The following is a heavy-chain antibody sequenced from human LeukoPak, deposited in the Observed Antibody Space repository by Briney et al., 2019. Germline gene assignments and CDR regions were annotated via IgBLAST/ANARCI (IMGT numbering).Heavy chain of an antibody. J-gene: IGHJ3*02. Sequence: GGSLRLSCAASGFTFSSYSMNWVRQAPGKGLEWVSSISSSSSCIYYADSVKGRFTISRDNAKNSLYLQMNSLRAEDTAVYYCARVSQQNTIFGVVIIRLDAFDIWGQGTMVTVSS. CDR2: ISSSSSCI. D-gene: IGHD3-3*01. CDR3: ARVSQQNTIFGVVIIRLDAFDI. CDR1: GFTFSSYS. V-gene: IGHV3-21*01.